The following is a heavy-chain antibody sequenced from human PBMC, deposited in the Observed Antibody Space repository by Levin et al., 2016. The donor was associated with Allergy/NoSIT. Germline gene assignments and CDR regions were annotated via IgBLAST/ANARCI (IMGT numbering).Heavy chain of an antibody. Sequence: WVRQAPGQGLEWMGWMNPNSGNTGYAQKFQGRVTMTRNTSISTAYMELSSLRSEDTAVYYCARGLGGSYSFWFDPWGQGTLVTVSS. CDR2: MNPNSGNT. V-gene: IGHV1-8*01. J-gene: IGHJ5*02. CDR3: ARGLGGSYSFWFDP. D-gene: IGHD1-26*01.